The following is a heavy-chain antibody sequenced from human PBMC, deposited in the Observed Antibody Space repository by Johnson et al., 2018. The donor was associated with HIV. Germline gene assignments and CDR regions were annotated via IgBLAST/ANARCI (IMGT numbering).Heavy chain of an antibody. Sequence: QVQLVESGGGVVQPGRSLRLSCAASGFTFSSYAMHWVRQAPGKGLEWVAFISYDGSNKYYADSVKGRFTISRDNSKNTLYLQMNSLRAEDTAVYYCAREGGLMAVAGYDAFDSWGQWTMVTVSS. D-gene: IGHD6-19*01. CDR2: ISYDGSNK. CDR1: GFTFSSYA. CDR3: AREGGLMAVAGYDAFDS. V-gene: IGHV3-30*04. J-gene: IGHJ3*02.